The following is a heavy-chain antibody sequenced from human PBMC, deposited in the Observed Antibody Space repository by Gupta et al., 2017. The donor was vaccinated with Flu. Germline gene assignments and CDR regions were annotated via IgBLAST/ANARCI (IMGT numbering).Heavy chain of an antibody. CDR3: TTEEYGGGY. J-gene: IGHJ4*02. CDR1: GFTFSHAW. D-gene: IGHD1-26*01. CDR2: IKNKADGETT. Sequence: EVQLVESGGGLVKPGGSLRLSCAASGFTFSHAWMSWVRLTPGKGLEWVGRIKNKADGETTDYAAPVKGRFAMSRDDSKNMLFLQMNSLKREDTAVYYCTTEEYGGGYWGQGTLVTVSS. V-gene: IGHV3-15*01.